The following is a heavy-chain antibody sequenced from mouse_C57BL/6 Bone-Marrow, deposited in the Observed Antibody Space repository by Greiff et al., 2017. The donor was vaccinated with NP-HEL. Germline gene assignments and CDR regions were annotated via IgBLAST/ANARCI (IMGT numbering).Heavy chain of an antibody. Sequence: VQLQQSGAELARPGASVKLSCKASGYTFTSYGISWVKQRTGQGLEWIGEIYPRSGNTYYNEKFKGKATLTADKSSSTAYMELRSLTSEDSAVYFCARPPITTVVATRAMDYWGQGTSVTVSS. V-gene: IGHV1-81*01. CDR2: IYPRSGNT. CDR3: ARPPITTVVATRAMDY. D-gene: IGHD1-1*01. J-gene: IGHJ4*01. CDR1: GYTFTSYG.